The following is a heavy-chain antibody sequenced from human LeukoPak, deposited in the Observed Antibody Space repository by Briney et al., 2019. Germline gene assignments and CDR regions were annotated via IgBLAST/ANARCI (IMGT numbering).Heavy chain of an antibody. CDR2: IYYSGST. J-gene: IGHJ4*02. V-gene: IGHV4-59*01. D-gene: IGHD5-12*01. CDR3: ARELGVSVPGYSGYDFGY. CDR1: GGSISSYY. Sequence: PSETLSLTCTVSGGSISSYYWSWIRQPPGKGLEWIGYIYYSGSTNYNPSLKSRVTISVDTSKNQFSLKLSSVTAADTAVYYCARELGVSVPGYSGYDFGYWGQGTLVTVSS.